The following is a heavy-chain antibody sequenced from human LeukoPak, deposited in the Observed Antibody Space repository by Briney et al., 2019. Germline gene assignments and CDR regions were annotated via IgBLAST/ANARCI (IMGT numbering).Heavy chain of an antibody. CDR2: IYYSGST. D-gene: IGHD5-18*01. CDR1: GGSISRSSYY. CDR3: ARLPDTAMVED. V-gene: IGHV4-39*01. J-gene: IGHJ4*02. Sequence: SETLSLTCTVSGGSISRSSYYWGWIRQPPGKGLEWIGSIYYSGSTYYNPSLKSRVTISVDTSKNQFSLKLSSVTAADTAVYYCARLPDTAMVEDWGQGTLVTVSS.